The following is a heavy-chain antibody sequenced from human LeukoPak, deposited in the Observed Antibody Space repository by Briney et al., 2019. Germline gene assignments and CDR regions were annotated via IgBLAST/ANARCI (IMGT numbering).Heavy chain of an antibody. J-gene: IGHJ2*01. CDR2: ISISGDGT. CDR1: GFTFSKHA. Sequence: QPGGSVRLSCAASGFTFSKHAMSWVRQAPGKGLEWVSVISISGDGTYYADCVKGRFTISRDNSKNTLYKQMKSLRDEDTAVYYCARRPTSLGYFDVWGRGTVVTVSS. V-gene: IGHV3-23*01. CDR3: ARRPTSLGYFDV.